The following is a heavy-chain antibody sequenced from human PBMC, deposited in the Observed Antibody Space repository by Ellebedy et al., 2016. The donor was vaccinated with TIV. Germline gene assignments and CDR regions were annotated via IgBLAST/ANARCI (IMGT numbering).Heavy chain of an antibody. CDR3: ARESIAARKGLDV. V-gene: IGHV1-2*02. CDR2: INPNSGGT. J-gene: IGHJ6*04. CDR1: GYTFTGYY. Sequence: ASVKVSXXASGYTFTGYYMHWVRQAPGQGLEWMGWINPNSGGTNYAQKFQGRVTMTRDTSISTAYMELSRLRSDDTAVYYCARESIAARKGLDVWGKGTTVTVSS. D-gene: IGHD6-6*01.